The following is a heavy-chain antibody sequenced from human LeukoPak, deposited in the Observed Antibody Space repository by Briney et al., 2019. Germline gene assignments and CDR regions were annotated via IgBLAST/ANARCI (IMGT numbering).Heavy chain of an antibody. CDR3: ARDFEGSGYYYGMDV. CDR2: ISSSSSYI. V-gene: IGHV3-21*01. J-gene: IGHJ6*02. Sequence: GGSLRLSCAASGFTFSSYSMNWVRQAPGKGLEWVSSISSSSSYIYYADSVKGRFTISRDNAKNSLYLQMNSLRAEDTAVYYCARDFEGSGYYYGMDVWGQGTTVTVSS. CDR1: GFTFSSYS. D-gene: IGHD3-10*01.